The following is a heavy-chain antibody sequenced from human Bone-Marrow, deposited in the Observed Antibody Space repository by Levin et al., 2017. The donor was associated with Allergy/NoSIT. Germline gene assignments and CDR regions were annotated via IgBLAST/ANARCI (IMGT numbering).Heavy chain of an antibody. Sequence: PGGSLRLSCEATGFSFSAYATHWARQIPGMGLEWVAVIFSDGTTKYYADSVKDRFSISRDNSKNTLFLHMNSLRPEDTAVYYCFAGGNSGYWGQGTLVSVSS. D-gene: IGHD4-23*01. CDR3: FAGGNSGY. V-gene: IGHV3-30*01. CDR1: GFSFSAYA. CDR2: IFSDGTTK. J-gene: IGHJ4*02.